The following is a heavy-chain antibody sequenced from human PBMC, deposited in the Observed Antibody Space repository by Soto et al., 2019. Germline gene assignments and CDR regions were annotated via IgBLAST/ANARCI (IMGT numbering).Heavy chain of an antibody. J-gene: IGHJ4*02. V-gene: IGHV1-69*01. Sequence: QVQLVQSGAEVKKPGSSVKVSCKASGGTFSSYATSWVRQAPGQGLEWMGGIIPIFGTANYAQKFQGRVTITADESTSTAYMELSSLRSEDTAVYYCARADDFWSGYKAYYFDYWGQGTLVTVSS. D-gene: IGHD3-3*01. CDR2: IIPIFGTA. CDR1: GGTFSSYA. CDR3: ARADDFWSGYKAYYFDY.